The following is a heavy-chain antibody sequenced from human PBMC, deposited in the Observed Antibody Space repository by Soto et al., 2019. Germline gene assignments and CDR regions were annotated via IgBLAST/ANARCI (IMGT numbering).Heavy chain of an antibody. Sequence: EVQLVESGGGLVQPGGSLRLSCAASGFSVTSMWMHWVRQAPGQGLVWVSRMSEHESGTSYAESVKGRFTISRDNAKNTVYLEMNSLRAEDTAVYYCGTVFEYWGQGSLVTVSS. J-gene: IGHJ4*02. CDR1: GFSVTSMW. CDR3: GTVFEY. CDR2: MSEHESGT. V-gene: IGHV3-74*01. D-gene: IGHD4-17*01.